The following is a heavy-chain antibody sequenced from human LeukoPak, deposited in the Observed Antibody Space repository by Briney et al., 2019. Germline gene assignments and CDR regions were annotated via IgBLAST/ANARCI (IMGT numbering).Heavy chain of an antibody. CDR2: ISSFSGTI. D-gene: IGHD3-16*01. CDR1: GFTFSSYE. V-gene: IGHV3-48*01. Sequence: GGSLRLSCAGSGFTFSSYEMNWVRQAPGKGLEWVSYISSFSGTINYADSVKGRFTISRDNAKNSLYLQMNSLRAEDTAVYYCARDQGGVGYWGQGTLVTVSS. J-gene: IGHJ4*02. CDR3: ARDQGGVGY.